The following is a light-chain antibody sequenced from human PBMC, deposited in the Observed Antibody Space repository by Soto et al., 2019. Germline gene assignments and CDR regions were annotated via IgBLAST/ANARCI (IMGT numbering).Light chain of an antibody. V-gene: IGLV2-8*01. CDR3: SSYAGSNNLI. J-gene: IGLJ2*01. Sequence: QSALTQPPSASGSPGQSVTISCTGTSSDLGDYDYVSWYQQHPGKAPKLIIYEVNKRPSGVPDRFSGSKSGNTASLTVTGLQAEDEADYYCSSYAGSNNLIFGGGTKLTVL. CDR2: EVN. CDR1: SSDLGDYDY.